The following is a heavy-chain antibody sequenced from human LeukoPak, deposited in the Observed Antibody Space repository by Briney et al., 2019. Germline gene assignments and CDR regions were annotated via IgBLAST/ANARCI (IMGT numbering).Heavy chain of an antibody. J-gene: IGHJ4*02. CDR1: GYTFTSYG. Sequence: GASVKVSCKASGYTFTSYGISWVRQAPGQGLEWMGIINPSGGSTSYAQKFQGRVTMTRDTSTSTVYMELSSLRSEDTAVYYCARERRGAFDYWGQGTLVTVSS. CDR3: ARERRGAFDY. D-gene: IGHD2-15*01. V-gene: IGHV1-46*01. CDR2: INPSGGST.